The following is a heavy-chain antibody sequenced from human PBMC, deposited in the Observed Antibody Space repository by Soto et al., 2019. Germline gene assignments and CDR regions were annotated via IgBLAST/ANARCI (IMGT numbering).Heavy chain of an antibody. D-gene: IGHD4-17*01. V-gene: IGHV2-5*01. CDR3: AHMMWHHYGDTEGGNWLDP. Sequence: QITLKESGPTLVKPTQTLTLTCTFSGFSLSTSGVGVSWIRQPPGKALEWLALIYWNDDKRYSPSLKSRLTITKDTSKNQVVLTMTNMDPVDTATYYCAHMMWHHYGDTEGGNWLDPWGQGTLVTVSS. J-gene: IGHJ5*02. CDR1: GFSLSTSGVG. CDR2: IYWNDDK.